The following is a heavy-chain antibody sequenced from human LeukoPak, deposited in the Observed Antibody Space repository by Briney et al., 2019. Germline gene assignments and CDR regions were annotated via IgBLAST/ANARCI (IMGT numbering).Heavy chain of an antibody. D-gene: IGHD3-10*02. CDR2: ISSSSSYI. V-gene: IGHV3-21*01. CDR3: AELGITMIGGV. CDR1: GFTFSSYE. J-gene: IGHJ6*04. Sequence: PGGSLRLSCAASGFTFSSYEMNWVRQAPGKGLGWVSSISSSSSYIYYADSVKGRFTISRDNAKNSLYLQMNSLRAEDTAVYYCAELGITMIGGVWGKGTTVTISS.